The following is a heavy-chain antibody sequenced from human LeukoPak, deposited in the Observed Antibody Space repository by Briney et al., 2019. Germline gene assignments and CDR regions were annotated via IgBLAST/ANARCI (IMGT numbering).Heavy chain of an antibody. Sequence: GGSLRLSCAASGFTFSSYWMSWVRQAPGKGLEWVANIKQDGSEKYYVDSVKGRFTISRDNAKNSLYLQMNSLRAEDTAVYYCARDGYDSSGYYPIFDYWGQGTLVTVSS. CDR3: ARDGYDSSGYYPIFDY. CDR1: GFTFSSYW. V-gene: IGHV3-7*01. CDR2: IKQDGSEK. D-gene: IGHD3-22*01. J-gene: IGHJ4*02.